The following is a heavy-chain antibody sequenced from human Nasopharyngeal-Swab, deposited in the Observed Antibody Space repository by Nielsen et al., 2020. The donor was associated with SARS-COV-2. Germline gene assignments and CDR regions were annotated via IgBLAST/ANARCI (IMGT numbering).Heavy chain of an antibody. J-gene: IGHJ6*03. V-gene: IGHV4-39*07. Sequence: SETLSLTCTVSGGSISSSSYYWGWIRQPPGKGLEWIGSIYYSGSTYYNPSLKSRVTISVDTSKNQFSPKLSSVTAADTAVYYCARDHVGYCSGGSCSTGYYYYYYMDVWGKGTTVTVSS. D-gene: IGHD2-15*01. CDR1: GGSISSSSYY. CDR2: IYYSGST. CDR3: ARDHVGYCSGGSCSTGYYYYYYMDV.